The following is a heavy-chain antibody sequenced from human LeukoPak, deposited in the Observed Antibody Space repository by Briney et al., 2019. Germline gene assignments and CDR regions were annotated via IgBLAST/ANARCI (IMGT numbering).Heavy chain of an antibody. V-gene: IGHV3-23*01. J-gene: IGHJ4*02. CDR2: ISNSGSST. D-gene: IGHD2-2*01. Sequence: GGSLRLSCAASGFTFSSYAMSWVRQAPGKGLEWVSAISNSGSSTYYADSVKGRFTISRDNSKSILFLQLNSLRAEDTAIYFCATRHTTRANDYWGQGTLVTVSS. CDR3: ATRHTTRANDY. CDR1: GFTFSSYA.